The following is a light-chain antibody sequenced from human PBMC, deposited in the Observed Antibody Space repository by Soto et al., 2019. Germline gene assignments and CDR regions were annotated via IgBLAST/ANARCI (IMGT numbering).Light chain of an antibody. Sequence: QSVLKQPPSVSAAPGQEVTISCSGSSSNIGNNYVSWYQQLPGTAPKLLIYDNNKRPSGIPDRFSGSKSGTSATLGITGLQTGDEADYYCGTWDSSLSGVVFGGGTKVTVL. CDR2: DNN. CDR1: SSNIGNNY. V-gene: IGLV1-51*01. CDR3: GTWDSSLSGVV. J-gene: IGLJ2*01.